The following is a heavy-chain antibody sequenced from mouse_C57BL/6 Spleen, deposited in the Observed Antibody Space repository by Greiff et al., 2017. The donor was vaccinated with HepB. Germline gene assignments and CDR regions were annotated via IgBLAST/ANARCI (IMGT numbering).Heavy chain of an antibody. D-gene: IGHD1-1*01. J-gene: IGHJ4*01. CDR1: GYTFTDYY. CDR3: ARSESYYYGSFYYYAMDY. V-gene: IGHV1-75*01. Sequence: QVQLQQSGPELVKPGASVKISCKASGYTFTDYYINWVKQRPGQGLEWIGWIFPGSGSTYYNEKFKGKATLTVDKSSNTAYMLLSSLTSEDSAVYFCARSESYYYGSFYYYAMDYWGQGTSVTVSS. CDR2: IFPGSGST.